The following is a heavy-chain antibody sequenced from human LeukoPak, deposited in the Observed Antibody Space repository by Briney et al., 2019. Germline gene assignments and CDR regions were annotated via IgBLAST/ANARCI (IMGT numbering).Heavy chain of an antibody. CDR1: GYTFTSYD. CDR3: ARDGWIWFGESKKGYFDY. V-gene: IGHV1-8*01. J-gene: IGHJ4*02. CDR2: MNPNSGNT. Sequence: ASVKVSCKASGYTFTSYDINWVRQATGQGLEWMGWMNPNSGNTGYAQKFQGRVTMTRNTSISTAYMELSSLRSEDTAVYYCARDGWIWFGESKKGYFDYWGQGTLVTVSS. D-gene: IGHD3-10*01.